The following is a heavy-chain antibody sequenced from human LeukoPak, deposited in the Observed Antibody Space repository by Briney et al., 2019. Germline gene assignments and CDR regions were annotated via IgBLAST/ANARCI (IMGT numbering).Heavy chain of an antibody. CDR1: GFTFSSYW. D-gene: IGHD6-19*01. J-gene: IGHJ4*02. Sequence: GGSLRLSCAASGFTFSSYWMHWVRQAPGKGLVWVSRINSDGSSTSYADSVKGRFTISRDNAKNTLYLQMNSLRAEGTAVYYCARVSSSGWYRELDYWGQGTLVTVSS. CDR3: ARVSSSGWYRELDY. V-gene: IGHV3-74*01. CDR2: INSDGSST.